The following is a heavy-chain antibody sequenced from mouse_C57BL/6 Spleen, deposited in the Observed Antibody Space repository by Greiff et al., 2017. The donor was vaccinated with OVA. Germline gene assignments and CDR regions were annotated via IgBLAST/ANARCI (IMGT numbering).Heavy chain of an antibody. V-gene: IGHV5-17*01. CDR1: GFTFSDYG. CDR3: ARYYYDAMDY. J-gene: IGHJ4*01. CDR2: ISSGSSTI. Sequence: EVKLVESGGGLVKPGGSLKLSCAASGFTFSDYGMHWVRQAPEKGLEWVAYISSGSSTISYADTVKGRFTISRDNAKNTLFLQMTSLRSEDTAMYYCARYYYDAMDYWGQGTSVTVSS. D-gene: IGHD1-1*01.